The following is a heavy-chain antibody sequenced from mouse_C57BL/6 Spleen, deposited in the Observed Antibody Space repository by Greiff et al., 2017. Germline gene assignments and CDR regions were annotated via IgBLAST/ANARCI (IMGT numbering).Heavy chain of an antibody. D-gene: IGHD1-1*01. Sequence: EVNVVESGGGLVQPKGSLKLSCAASGFSFNTYAMNWVRQAPGKGLEWVARIRSKSNNYATYYADSVKDRFTISRDDSESMLYLQMNNLKTEDTAMYYCVRSATFAMDYWGQGTSVTVSS. J-gene: IGHJ4*01. CDR2: IRSKSNNYAT. CDR3: VRSATFAMDY. CDR1: GFSFNTYA. V-gene: IGHV10-1*01.